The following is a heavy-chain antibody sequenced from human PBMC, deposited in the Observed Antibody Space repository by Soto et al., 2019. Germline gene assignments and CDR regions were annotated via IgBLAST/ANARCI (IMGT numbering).Heavy chain of an antibody. CDR3: AREGPFGTEYYYYGMDV. D-gene: IGHD1-1*01. J-gene: IGHJ6*02. CDR1: GYMFTSYY. V-gene: IGHV1-3*01. Sequence: ASWKVSCKASGYMFTSYYLHWVRPAPGQRLEWMGWINAGNGNTKYSQKFQGRGTITRDTSASTAYMELSSLRAEDAAVYYCAREGPFGTEYYYYGMDVWGQGTTVTVSS. CDR2: INAGNGNT.